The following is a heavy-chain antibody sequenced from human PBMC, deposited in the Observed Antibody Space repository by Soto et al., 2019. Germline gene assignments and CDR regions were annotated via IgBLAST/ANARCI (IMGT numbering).Heavy chain of an antibody. CDR1: GFTFSSYG. J-gene: IGHJ3*01. Sequence: GGSLRLACAASGFTFSSYGIHWVRQAPGKGLEWVAVISYDGSNKYYADSVKGRFTISRDNSKNTLYLQMNSLRAEDTAVYYSMVVVPQPPFWGQGTMVTVSS. CDR2: ISYDGSNK. V-gene: IGHV3-30*03. CDR3: MVVVPQPPF. D-gene: IGHD2-2*01.